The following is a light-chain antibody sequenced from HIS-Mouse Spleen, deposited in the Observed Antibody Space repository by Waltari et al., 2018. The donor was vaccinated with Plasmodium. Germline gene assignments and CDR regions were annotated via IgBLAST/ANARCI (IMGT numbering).Light chain of an antibody. Sequence: QSALTQPASVSGSPGPSITISCTGTSSDFGSYNLVPWYQQHPCKAPKLMSYEGSKRPEGVCNRFSGCKSGNTAFLISSGLQAEDEADYDCCSYAGSSTFVFGGGTKLTVL. J-gene: IGLJ3*02. V-gene: IGLV2-23*03. CDR2: EGS. CDR1: SSDFGSYNL. CDR3: CSYAGSSTFV.